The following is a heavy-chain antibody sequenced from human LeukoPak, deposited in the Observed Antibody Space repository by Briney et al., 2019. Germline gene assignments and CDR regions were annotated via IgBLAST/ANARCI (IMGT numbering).Heavy chain of an antibody. V-gene: IGHV4-59*01. J-gene: IGHJ5*02. CDR1: GGSISSYY. CDR3: AREYSSSWYNWFDP. CDR2: IYYSGST. Sequence: SETLSLTCTVSGGSISSYYWSWIGQPPGKGLEWIGYIYYSGSTNYNPSLKSRVTISVDTPKNQFSLKLSSVTAADTAVYYCAREYSSSWYNWFDPWGQGTLVTVSS. D-gene: IGHD6-13*01.